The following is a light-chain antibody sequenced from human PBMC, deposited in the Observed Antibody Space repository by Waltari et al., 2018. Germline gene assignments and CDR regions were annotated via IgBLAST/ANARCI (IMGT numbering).Light chain of an antibody. Sequence: QSALTQPASVSGSPGQSLTISCTGTSSDVGGYNYFSLYQQHPGKAPKLMIYDVSNRPSGVSNRFSGSKSGNTASLTISGLQAEDEADYYCSSYTSSSTLDVVFGGGTKLTVL. CDR1: SSDVGGYNY. V-gene: IGLV2-14*03. J-gene: IGLJ2*01. CDR3: SSYTSSSTLDVV. CDR2: DVS.